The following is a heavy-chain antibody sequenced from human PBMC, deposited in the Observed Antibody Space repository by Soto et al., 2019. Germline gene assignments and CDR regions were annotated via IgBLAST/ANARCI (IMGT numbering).Heavy chain of an antibody. CDR1: GYTFSNYE. Sequence: ASVKVSCKASGYTFSNYEINWVRQASGQGLEWMGRMNPNDGNTGYAQNFQGRVSMTRNTPINTAYMELSSLRSDDTAVYYCARGPRESGEWLLFDYWGQGALVTVSS. CDR3: ARGPRESGEWLLFDY. D-gene: IGHD3-3*01. V-gene: IGHV1-8*01. J-gene: IGHJ4*02. CDR2: MNPNDGNT.